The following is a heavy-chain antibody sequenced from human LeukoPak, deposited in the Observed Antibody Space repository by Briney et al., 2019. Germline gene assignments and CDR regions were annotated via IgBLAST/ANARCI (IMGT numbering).Heavy chain of an antibody. CDR1: ASTFSSYE. CDR2: ISISGSTI. J-gene: IGHJ5*02. CDR3: ARDLVVRGRWSWFDP. D-gene: IGHD3-10*01. Sequence: PGGSLRLSCAVSASTFSSYEMNWFRQAPGKGLEGLSYISISGSTIYYADSVKGRFTISRGNAKNALYLQMNSLRAEDTAVYYCARDLVVRGRWSWFDPWRQGTLVTVSS. V-gene: IGHV3-48*03.